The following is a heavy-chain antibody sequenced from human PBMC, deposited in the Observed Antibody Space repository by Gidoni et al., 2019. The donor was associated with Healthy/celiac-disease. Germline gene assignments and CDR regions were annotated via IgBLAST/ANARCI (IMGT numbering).Heavy chain of an antibody. J-gene: IGHJ3*02. CDR3: ARWGSGNAFDI. D-gene: IGHD3-10*01. CDR2: IWYDVSNK. Sequence: QVHLVESGGGGVLPGRSLSLSSSASGFTFINSDIPWVRQAPGKGLELVAVIWYDVSNKYYADSVKGLFTISRDNSKNTLFLQMNSLRAEDTAVYYCARWGSGNAFDIWGQGTMVTVSS. V-gene: IGHV3-33*01. CDR1: GFTFINSD.